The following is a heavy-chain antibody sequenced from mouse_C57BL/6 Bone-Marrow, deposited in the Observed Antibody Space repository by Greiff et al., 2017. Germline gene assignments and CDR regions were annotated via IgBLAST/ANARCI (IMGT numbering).Heavy chain of an antibody. J-gene: IGHJ1*03. CDR1: GYTFTSYW. CDR3: ARSEDSNYYWYFDV. Sequence: VQLQQPGAELVKPGASVKMSCKASGYTFTSYWITWVKQRPGQGLEWIGDIYPGSGSTNYHAKFKSKATLTVDTSSSTAYMQRSSLTSEDSAVYYCARSEDSNYYWYFDVWGTGTTVTVSS. D-gene: IGHD2-5*01. V-gene: IGHV1-55*01. CDR2: IYPGSGST.